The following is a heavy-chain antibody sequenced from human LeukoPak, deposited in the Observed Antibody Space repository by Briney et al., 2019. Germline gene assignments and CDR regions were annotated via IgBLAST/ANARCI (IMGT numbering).Heavy chain of an antibody. V-gene: IGHV1-8*01. D-gene: IGHD6-13*01. CDR1: GYTFTSYD. CDR2: MNPNSGNT. Sequence: ASVKVSCKASGYTFTSYDINWVRQATGQGLEWMGWMNPNSGNTGYAQKFQGRVTMTRNTSISTAYIELSSLRSEDTAVYYCARARSIAAAGTLGYWGQGTLVTVSS. J-gene: IGHJ4*02. CDR3: ARARSIAAAGTLGY.